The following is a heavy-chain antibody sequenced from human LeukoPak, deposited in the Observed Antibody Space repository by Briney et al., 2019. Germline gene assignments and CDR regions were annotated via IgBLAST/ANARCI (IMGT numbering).Heavy chain of an antibody. CDR2: ISYDGSNK. CDR1: GFTFSSYA. Sequence: GGSLRLSCAASGFTFSSYAMHWVRQAPGKGLEWVAVISYDGSNKYYADSVKGRFTISRDNSKNTLYLQMNSLRAEDTAVYYCARGDYDFWSGYSSFDWFWGQGTLVTVSS. D-gene: IGHD3-3*01. J-gene: IGHJ4*02. CDR3: ARGDYDFWSGYSSFDWF. V-gene: IGHV3-30-3*01.